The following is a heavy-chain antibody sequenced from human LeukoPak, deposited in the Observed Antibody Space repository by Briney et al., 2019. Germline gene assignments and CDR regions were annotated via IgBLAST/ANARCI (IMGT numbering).Heavy chain of an antibody. CDR1: GGSIGGYY. J-gene: IGHJ6*02. V-gene: IGHV4-59*12. CDR2: IYYSGST. D-gene: IGHD2-2*01. CDR3: AREGTSSHRLDV. Sequence: SETLSLTCTVSGGSIGGYYWSWIRRPPGKGLEWIGYIYYSGSTKYNPSLKSRVTISVDTSRTQLSLKVSSVTAADTAVYYCAREGTSSHRLDVWGQGTTVTVSS.